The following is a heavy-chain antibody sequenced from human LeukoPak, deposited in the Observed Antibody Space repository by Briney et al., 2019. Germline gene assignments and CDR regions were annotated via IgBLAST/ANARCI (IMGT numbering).Heavy chain of an antibody. D-gene: IGHD2-2*01. J-gene: IGHJ5*02. Sequence: SGTLSLTCTVSGGSISTYFWHWIRQPPGKGLEWMGYIFDSGTTAYNTSLKRRVTMSVDTSKNQFSLTLSSVTAADTAVYYCARDSRSRPFDPWGQGTLVTVSS. CDR1: GGSISTYF. CDR3: ARDSRSRPFDP. CDR2: IFDSGTT. V-gene: IGHV4-59*12.